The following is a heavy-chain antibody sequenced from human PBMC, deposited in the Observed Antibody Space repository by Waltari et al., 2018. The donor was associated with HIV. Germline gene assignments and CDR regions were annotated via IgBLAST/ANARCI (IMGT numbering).Heavy chain of an antibody. Sequence: EVQLVQSGAEVKKPGESLKISCKGSGYSLTSYWIGWVRQMPGKGLEWMGIIYPGDSDTRYSPSFQGQVTISADKSISTAYLQWSSLKASDTAMYYCARHLQYSSGWQNWFDPWGQGTLVTVSS. J-gene: IGHJ5*02. D-gene: IGHD6-19*01. V-gene: IGHV5-51*01. CDR1: GYSLTSYW. CDR2: IYPGDSDT. CDR3: ARHLQYSSGWQNWFDP.